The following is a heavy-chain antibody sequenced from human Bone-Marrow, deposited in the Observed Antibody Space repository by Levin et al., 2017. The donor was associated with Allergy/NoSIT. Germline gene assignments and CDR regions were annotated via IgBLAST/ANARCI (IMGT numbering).Heavy chain of an antibody. J-gene: IGHJ4*02. D-gene: IGHD2-2*01. Sequence: SETLSLTCAVYGGSFSGYYWSWIRQPPGKGLEWIGEINHSGSTNYNPSLKSRVTISVDTSKNQFSLKLSSVTAADTAVYYCARAGYCSSTSCSDFDYWGQGTLVTVSS. CDR2: INHSGST. V-gene: IGHV4-34*01. CDR1: GGSFSGYY. CDR3: ARAGYCSSTSCSDFDY.